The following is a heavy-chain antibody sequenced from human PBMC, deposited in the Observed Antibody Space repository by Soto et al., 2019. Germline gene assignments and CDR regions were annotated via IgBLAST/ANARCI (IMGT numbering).Heavy chain of an antibody. D-gene: IGHD6-13*01. CDR3: ASGVGGYSSSWYSVFQGYIY. CDR1: GFTFSSYG. V-gene: IGHV3-30*03. Sequence: PGGSLRLSCAASGFTFSSYGMHWVRQAPGKGLEWVAVISYDRSNKFYADSVKGRFTISRDNSKNTLYLQMSSLRAEDTAVYYCASGVGGYSSSWYSVFQGYIYWGQGTLVTVSS. CDR2: ISYDRSNK. J-gene: IGHJ4*02.